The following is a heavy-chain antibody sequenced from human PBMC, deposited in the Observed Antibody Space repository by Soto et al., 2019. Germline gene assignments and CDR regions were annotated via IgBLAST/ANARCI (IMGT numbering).Heavy chain of an antibody. CDR2: IYSGGST. D-gene: IGHD2-15*01. V-gene: IGHV3-66*01. CDR1: GFTVSSNY. J-gene: IGHJ4*02. Sequence: GGSLRLSCAASGFTVSSNYMSWVRQAPGKGLEWVSVIYSGGSTYYADSVKGRFTISRDNSKNTLYLQMNSLRADDTAVYYCARASSGGYYVDYWGQGTLVTVSS. CDR3: ARASSGGYYVDY.